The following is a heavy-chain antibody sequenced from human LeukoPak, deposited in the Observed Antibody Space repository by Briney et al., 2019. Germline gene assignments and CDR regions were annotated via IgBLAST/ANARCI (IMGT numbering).Heavy chain of an antibody. V-gene: IGHV4-59*01. D-gene: IGHD6-19*01. CDR3: ARDNIAVAKRVNWFHP. Sequence: SETLSLTCTVSGGSISSYYWSWIRQPPGKGLEWIGYIYYSGSTNYNPSLKSRVTISVDTSKNQFSLKLSSVTAADTAVYYCARDNIAVAKRVNWFHPWGQGTLVTVSS. CDR1: GGSISSYY. CDR2: IYYSGST. J-gene: IGHJ5*02.